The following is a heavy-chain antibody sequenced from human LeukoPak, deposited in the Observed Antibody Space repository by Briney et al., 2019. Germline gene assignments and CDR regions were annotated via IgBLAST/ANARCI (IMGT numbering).Heavy chain of an antibody. CDR1: GYTFTAYY. J-gene: IGHJ4*02. CDR3: ARDRGPFSYYDSSGYQDY. V-gene: IGHV1-2*02. Sequence: GASVKVSCKASGYTFTAYYMHWVRQAPGQGLEWMGWINPNSGGTNYAQKLQGRVTMTTDTSTSTAYMELRSLRSDDTAVYYCARDRGPFSYYDSSGYQDYWGQGTLVTVSS. D-gene: IGHD3-22*01. CDR2: INPNSGGT.